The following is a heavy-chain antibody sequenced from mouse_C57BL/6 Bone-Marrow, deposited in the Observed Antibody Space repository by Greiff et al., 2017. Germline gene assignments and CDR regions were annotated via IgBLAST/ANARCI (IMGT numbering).Heavy chain of an antibody. CDR1: GFNFSDYY. CDR3: ARDGITYYFDY. Sequence: EVKVVESEGGLVQPGSSMKLSCTASGFNFSDYYMAWVRQVPEKGLEWVANINYDGSSTYYLDSLKSRFIISRDNAKNILYLQMSSLKSEDTATYYCARDGITYYFDYWGQGTTLTVSS. V-gene: IGHV5-16*01. D-gene: IGHD2-4*01. CDR2: INYDGSST. J-gene: IGHJ2*01.